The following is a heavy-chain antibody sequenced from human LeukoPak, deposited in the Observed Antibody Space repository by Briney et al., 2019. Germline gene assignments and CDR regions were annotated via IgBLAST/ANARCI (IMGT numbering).Heavy chain of an antibody. J-gene: IGHJ3*02. Sequence: ASVKASCKASGYTFTTDSMHWVRQAPGQRLEWMGWINAGKANTKYSKKFQGRVTITRDTSASTAYMELSSLRSEDTAVYYCARDRLYDIQAFDIWGQGTMVIVSS. CDR2: INAGKANT. D-gene: IGHD3-22*01. V-gene: IGHV1-3*01. CDR3: ARDRLYDIQAFDI. CDR1: GYTFTTDS.